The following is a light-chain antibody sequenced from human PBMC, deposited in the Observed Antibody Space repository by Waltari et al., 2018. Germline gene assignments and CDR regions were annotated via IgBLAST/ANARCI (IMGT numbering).Light chain of an antibody. CDR1: SNDVGGCGY. Sequence: QSALTQPASVSGSPGPSVSISCTGTSNDVGGCGYVGWYQQFPGKAPKLMLYAVSYRPSGVSSRFSGSKSGNTASLTISGLQAEDEAVYYCSSHTSTVPHVFGTGTKVTVV. CDR3: SSHTSTVPHV. J-gene: IGLJ1*01. V-gene: IGLV2-14*01. CDR2: AVS.